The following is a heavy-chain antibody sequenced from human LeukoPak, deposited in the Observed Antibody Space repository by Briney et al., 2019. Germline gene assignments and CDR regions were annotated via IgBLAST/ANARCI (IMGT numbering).Heavy chain of an antibody. CDR3: ARPAVTTSFYFDY. J-gene: IGHJ4*02. V-gene: IGHV5-51*01. CDR1: GYSFTIYW. CDR2: IYPGDSDT. Sequence: GESLKISCKGSGYSFTIYWIGWVRQMPGKGLEWMGIIYPGDSDTRYSPSFQGQVTISADRSINTAYLHWSSLKASDTAMYYCARPAVTTSFYFDYWGQGTLVTVSS. D-gene: IGHD4-11*01.